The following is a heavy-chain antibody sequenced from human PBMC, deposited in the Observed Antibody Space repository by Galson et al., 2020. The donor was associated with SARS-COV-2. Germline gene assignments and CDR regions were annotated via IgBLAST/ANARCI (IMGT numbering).Heavy chain of an antibody. Sequence: KISCKLSGGTLNNFGISWVRQAPGQGLEWMGGIISIFGTANYAQRFQGRVTITADDSTGTTYMEMSSLRSDDTAVYYCARDVTMVQGGVNDAFDIWGQGTRVTVSS. V-gene: IGHV1-69*01. CDR1: GGTLNNFG. D-gene: IGHD3-10*01. J-gene: IGHJ3*02. CDR2: IISIFGTA. CDR3: ARDVTMVQGGVNDAFDI.